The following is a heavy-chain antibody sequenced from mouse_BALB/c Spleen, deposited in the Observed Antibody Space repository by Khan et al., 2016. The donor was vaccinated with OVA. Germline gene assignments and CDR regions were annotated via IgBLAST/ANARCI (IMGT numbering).Heavy chain of an antibody. Sequence: QVRLQQSGAELVKAGASVKMSCKASGYTFTSYWMHWVKQRLGQGLEWFAETNPTNGRTYYNEKFKSKATLTVDKSSSTAYMLLSGPTFEDSAVYYCERIKKIVATYFDYGGQGTTLTVSS. V-gene: IGHV1S81*02. D-gene: IGHD1-1*01. J-gene: IGHJ2*01. CDR2: TNPTNGRT. CDR1: GYTFTSYW. CDR3: ERIKKIVATYFDY.